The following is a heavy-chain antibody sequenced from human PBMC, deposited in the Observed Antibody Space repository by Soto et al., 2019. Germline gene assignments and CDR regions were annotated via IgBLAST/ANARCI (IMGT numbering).Heavy chain of an antibody. D-gene: IGHD3-10*01. CDR3: ASGYYYGSGAYYYYGMDV. CDR1: GYTFTIYY. CDR2: INPSGGST. V-gene: IGHV1-46*01. J-gene: IGHJ6*02. Sequence: GASVKVSCKASGYTFTIYYMHGVRQAPLQWLEWMGIINPSGGSTSYAQKFQGRVTMTRDTSTSTVYMELSSLRSEDTAVYYCASGYYYGSGAYYYYGMDVWGQGTTVTVSS.